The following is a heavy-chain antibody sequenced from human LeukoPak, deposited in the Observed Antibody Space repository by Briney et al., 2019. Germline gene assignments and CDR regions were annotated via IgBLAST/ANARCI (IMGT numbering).Heavy chain of an antibody. CDR2: IYHSGST. D-gene: IGHD3-9*01. J-gene: IGHJ5*02. V-gene: IGHV4-38-2*02. Sequence: VKPSETLSLTCTVSGYSISSGYYWGWIRQPPGKGLEWIGSIYHSGSTYYNPSLKSRVTISVDTSKNQFSLKLSSVTAADTAVYYCARVETYYDILTGPGGWFDPWGQGTLVTVSS. CDR3: ARVETYYDILTGPGGWFDP. CDR1: GYSISSGYY.